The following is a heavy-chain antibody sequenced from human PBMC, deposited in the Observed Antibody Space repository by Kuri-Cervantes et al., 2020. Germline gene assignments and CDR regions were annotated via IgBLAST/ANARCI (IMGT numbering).Heavy chain of an antibody. Sequence: LSLTCAASGFTFSDYYMSWIRQAPGKGLEWVSYISSSGSTIYYADSVKGRFTISRDNAKNSLYLQMNSLRAEDTAVYYCAREYGEDAFDIWGQGTMVTVSS. CDR1: GFTFSDYY. V-gene: IGHV3-11*04. D-gene: IGHD4-17*01. CDR3: AREYGEDAFDI. J-gene: IGHJ3*02. CDR2: ISSSGSTI.